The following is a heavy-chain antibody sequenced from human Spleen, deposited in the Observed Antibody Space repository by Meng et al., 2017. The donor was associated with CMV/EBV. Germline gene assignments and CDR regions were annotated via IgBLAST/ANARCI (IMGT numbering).Heavy chain of an antibody. Sequence: ALVKVSCKASGYTFTGYNIHWVRQAPGQELEWMGRINPNSGVANFAQKFQGRVTMTRDTSTSTVYMELNRLTSDDTAVYYCAKTGGSANFDNWGQGTLVTVSS. CDR3: AKTGGSANFDN. J-gene: IGHJ4*02. CDR2: INPNSGVA. CDR1: GYTFTGYN. V-gene: IGHV1-2*06. D-gene: IGHD1-14*01.